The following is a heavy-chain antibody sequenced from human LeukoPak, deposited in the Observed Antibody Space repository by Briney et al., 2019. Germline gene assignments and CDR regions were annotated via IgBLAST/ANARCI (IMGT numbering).Heavy chain of an antibody. V-gene: IGHV3-23*01. Sequence: GGSMRLSCAASGFTFSNYAMSWVRQAPGKGLEWVSTISGGGTSTYYGDSAKGRFTISRDNSKNTLYLQMNSLRAEDTAVYYCPRQSYASGWNPFDYWGQGILVTVSS. CDR3: PRQSYASGWNPFDY. D-gene: IGHD6-19*01. CDR1: GFTFSNYA. CDR2: ISGGGTST. J-gene: IGHJ4*02.